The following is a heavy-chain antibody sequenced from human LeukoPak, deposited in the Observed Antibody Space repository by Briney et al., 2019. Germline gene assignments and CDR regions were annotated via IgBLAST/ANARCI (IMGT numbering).Heavy chain of an antibody. V-gene: IGHV1-8*01. CDR3: ARVRNNDAFDI. J-gene: IGHJ3*02. CDR1: GYTFTSYD. D-gene: IGHD1/OR15-1a*01. Sequence: AASVKVSCKASGYTFTSYDINWVRQATGQGLEWMGWMNPNSGNTGYAQKIQGRVTMTRNTSISTAYMELSSLRSEDTAVYYCARVRNNDAFDIWGQGTMVTVSS. CDR2: MNPNSGNT.